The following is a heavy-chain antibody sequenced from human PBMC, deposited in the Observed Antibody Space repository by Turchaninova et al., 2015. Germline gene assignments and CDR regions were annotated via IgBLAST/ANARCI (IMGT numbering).Heavy chain of an antibody. CDR2: ISASGGST. D-gene: IGHD1-26*01. CDR1: VFTFTIHA. V-gene: IGHV3-23*04. J-gene: IGHJ4*02. Sequence: EVQLVDSGGGLLLPWGFLGLSCVHSVFTFTIHAKNWVRQSPGKGLEWVSGISASGGSTYYAEFVKGRFTISRDNSKNTLYRQMNSLRAEDTAVYFCAKDHGSGSSSYFDYWGQGTLVTVTS. CDR3: AKDHGSGSSSYFDY.